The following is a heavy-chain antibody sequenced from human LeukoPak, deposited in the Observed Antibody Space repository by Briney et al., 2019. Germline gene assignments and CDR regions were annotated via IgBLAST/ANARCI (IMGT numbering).Heavy chain of an antibody. Sequence: GGSLRLSCAASGFTFSSYAMHWVRQAPGKGLEYVSAISSNGGSTYYANSVKGRFTISRDNSKNTLYLQMGSLRAEDMAVYYCARHLNTAMVTYYMDVWGKGTTVTVSS. V-gene: IGHV3-64*01. CDR1: GFTFSSYA. CDR2: ISSNGGST. D-gene: IGHD5-18*01. CDR3: ARHLNTAMVTYYMDV. J-gene: IGHJ6*03.